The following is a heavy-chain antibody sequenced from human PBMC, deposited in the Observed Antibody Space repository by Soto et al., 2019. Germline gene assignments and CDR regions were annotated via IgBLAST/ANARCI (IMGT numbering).Heavy chain of an antibody. CDR1: GGTFSSYT. CDR2: IIPILGIA. J-gene: IGHJ5*02. CDR3: ARDLSKIVVVPAAINLLDP. Sequence: SVKVSCKASGGTFSSYTISWVRQAPGQGLEWMGRIIPILGIANYAQKFQGRVTITADKSTSTAYMELSSLRSEDTAVYYCARDLSKIVVVPAAINLLDPWGQGTLDTVSS. D-gene: IGHD2-2*01. V-gene: IGHV1-69*04.